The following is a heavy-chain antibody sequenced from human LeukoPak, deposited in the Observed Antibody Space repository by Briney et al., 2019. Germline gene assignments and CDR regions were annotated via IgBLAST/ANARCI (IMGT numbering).Heavy chain of an antibody. Sequence: SETLSLTCAVYGGSFSGYYWSWIRQPPVKGLEWIGEINHSGSTNYNPSLKSRVTISVDTSKNQFSLKLSSVTAADTAVYYCARAITMIVVVGDAFDIWGQGTMVTVSS. V-gene: IGHV4-34*01. CDR1: GGSFSGYY. CDR2: INHSGST. J-gene: IGHJ3*02. CDR3: ARAITMIVVVGDAFDI. D-gene: IGHD3-22*01.